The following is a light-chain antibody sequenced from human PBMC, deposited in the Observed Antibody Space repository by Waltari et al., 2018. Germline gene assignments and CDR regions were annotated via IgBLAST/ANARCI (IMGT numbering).Light chain of an antibody. Sequence: DIQMTQSPPSLSASVGDRVTITCRASHSISKYLNWYQQKQGKAPELLIYTASSLQSGVPSRLSGSGSGTDFTLTISSLQPEDFATYYCQQSYNPRAFGQGTKVEI. CDR2: TAS. CDR3: QQSYNPRA. CDR1: HSISKY. J-gene: IGKJ1*01. V-gene: IGKV1-39*01.